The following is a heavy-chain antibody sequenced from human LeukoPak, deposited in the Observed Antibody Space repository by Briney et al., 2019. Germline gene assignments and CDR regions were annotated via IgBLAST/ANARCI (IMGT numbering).Heavy chain of an antibody. CDR2: ISWYGGST. J-gene: IGHJ6*04. V-gene: IGHV3-43D*04. D-gene: IGHD6-13*01. CDR1: GFTFNDYA. CDR3: AKGAADNCYFGMEV. Sequence: PGGSLRLSCAASGFTFNDYAMHWVRQAPGQGLEWVSLISWYGGSTYYADSVKGRFTISTDNSKSSVYLEMNSLRADDTALYYCAKGAADNCYFGMEVWGKGTTVTVSS.